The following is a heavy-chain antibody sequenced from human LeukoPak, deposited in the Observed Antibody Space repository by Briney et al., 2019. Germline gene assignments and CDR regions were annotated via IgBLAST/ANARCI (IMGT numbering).Heavy chain of an antibody. D-gene: IGHD4-23*01. J-gene: IGHJ4*02. CDR3: ARRGGNSDFDY. CDR2: IIPISGTA. CDR1: GGSFSSLA. V-gene: IGHV1-69*13. Sequence: SVKVSCKTSGGSFSSLAISWVRQAPGQGLEWMGGIIPISGTADYTQKFQDRLTITADGSTSTAYMELSSLRSEDTAVYYCARRGGNSDFDYWGQGTLVTVSS.